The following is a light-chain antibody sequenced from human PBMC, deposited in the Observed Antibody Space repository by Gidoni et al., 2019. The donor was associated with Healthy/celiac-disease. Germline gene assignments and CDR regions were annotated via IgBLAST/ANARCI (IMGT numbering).Light chain of an antibody. CDR3: NSRDSSGNHYV. CDR1: SLRSYY. CDR2: GKN. J-gene: IGLJ1*01. V-gene: IGLV3-19*01. Sequence: SSELTQDPAVSVALGQTVRITCQRDSLRSYYASWYKKKPGQAPVLVTYGKNNRPSGIPDRFSGSSSGNTASLTITGAQAEDEADYYCNSRDSSGNHYVFGTGTKVTVL.